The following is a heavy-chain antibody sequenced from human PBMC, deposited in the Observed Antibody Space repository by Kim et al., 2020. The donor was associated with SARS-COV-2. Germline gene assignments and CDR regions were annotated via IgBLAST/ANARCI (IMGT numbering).Heavy chain of an antibody. J-gene: IGHJ3*02. CDR3: VKARDSSGYYANAFDI. D-gene: IGHD3-22*01. CDR1: GFTFSSYA. V-gene: IGHV3-64D*06. CDR2: ISSNGGST. Sequence: GGSLRLSCSASGFTFSSYAMHWVRQAPGKGLEYVSAISSNGGSTYYADSVKGRFTISRDNSKNTLYLQMSSLRAEDTAVYYCVKARDSSGYYANAFDIWGQGTMVTVSS.